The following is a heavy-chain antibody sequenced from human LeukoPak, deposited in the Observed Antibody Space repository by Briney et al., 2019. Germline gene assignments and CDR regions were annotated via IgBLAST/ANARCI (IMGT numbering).Heavy chain of an antibody. CDR1: GGPISSGVYY. V-gene: IGHV4-31*03. D-gene: IGHD2-21*02. J-gene: IGHJ4*02. CDR2: IYYSGST. Sequence: PSETLSLTCTVSGGPISSGVYYWSWIRQHPGKGLEWIGYIYYSGSTYYSPSLKSRVTISRDTSKSQFSLKLSSVTAADTAVYYCARGSLAGAYCGGDCFPLFDYWGQGTLVTVSS. CDR3: ARGSLAGAYCGGDCFPLFDY.